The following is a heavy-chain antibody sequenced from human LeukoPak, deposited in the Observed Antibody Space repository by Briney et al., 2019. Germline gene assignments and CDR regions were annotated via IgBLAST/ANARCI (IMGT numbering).Heavy chain of an antibody. CDR1: GFTFSSYW. D-gene: IGHD6-13*01. V-gene: IGHV3-7*05. J-gene: IGHJ4*02. CDR2: IKQDGTEK. Sequence: GGSLRLSCAASGFTFSSYWMSWVRQAPGKGLEWVGNIKQDGTEKYYVDSVKGRFTISRDNAKNSLYLQMSSLRAEDTAVYYCTRDVGAAGYWGQGTLVTVSS. CDR3: TRDVGAAGY.